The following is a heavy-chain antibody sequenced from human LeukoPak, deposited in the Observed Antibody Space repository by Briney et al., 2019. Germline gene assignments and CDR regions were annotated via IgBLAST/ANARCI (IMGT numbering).Heavy chain of an antibody. J-gene: IGHJ6*02. CDR2: IVVDNGYT. V-gene: IGHV1-58*02. D-gene: IGHD2-15*01. CDR1: GFTFTSSA. Sequence: VASVKVSCKASGFTFTSSAMQWVRQARGQRLEWIGWIVVDNGYTNYTQKLQERVTITRDMSTSTAYMELSSLRSEDMAVYYCAAGRYCSGGRCYYGMDVWGQGTTVTVSS. CDR3: AAGRYCSGGRCYYGMDV.